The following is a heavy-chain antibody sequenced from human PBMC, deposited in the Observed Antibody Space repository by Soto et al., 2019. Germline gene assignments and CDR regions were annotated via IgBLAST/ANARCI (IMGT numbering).Heavy chain of an antibody. D-gene: IGHD6-13*01. V-gene: IGHV4-4*07. Sequence: SETLSLTCPVSGGSISSYYWSWIRQPAGKGLEWIGRIYTSGSTNYNPSLKSRVTMSVDTSKNQFSLKLSSVTAADTAVYYCARGGGIAAAGAYYYYYGMDVWGQGTTVTVSS. CDR1: GGSISSYY. J-gene: IGHJ6*02. CDR3: ARGGGIAAAGAYYYYYGMDV. CDR2: IYTSGST.